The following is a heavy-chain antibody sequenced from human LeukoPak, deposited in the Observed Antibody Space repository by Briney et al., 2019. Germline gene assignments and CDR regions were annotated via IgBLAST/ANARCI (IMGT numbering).Heavy chain of an antibody. V-gene: IGHV3-9*01. CDR1: GFTFDDYA. Sequence: GGSLRLSCAASGFTFDDYAMHWVRQAPGKGLEWVSGISWNSGSIGYADSVKGRFTISRDNAKNSLYLQMNSLRAEDTALYYCAKDSNYGSGTYPRGVFDYWGQGTLVTVSS. CDR2: ISWNSGSI. J-gene: IGHJ4*02. CDR3: AKDSNYGSGTYPRGVFDY. D-gene: IGHD3-10*01.